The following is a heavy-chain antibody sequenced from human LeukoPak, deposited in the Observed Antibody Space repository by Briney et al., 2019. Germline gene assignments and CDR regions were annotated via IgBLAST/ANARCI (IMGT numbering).Heavy chain of an antibody. CDR1: GGSISSNY. CDR2: IYTSGST. V-gene: IGHV4-4*07. D-gene: IGHD3-22*01. CDR3: ARVVTMIVANWFDP. Sequence: SETLTLSCTASGGSISSNYRSWVRQPAGKGLEWIARIYTSGSTNYNPSLKSRVTMSVDTSKNQFSLKLSTVTAADTAVYYCARVVTMIVANWFDPWGQGTLVTVSS. J-gene: IGHJ5*02.